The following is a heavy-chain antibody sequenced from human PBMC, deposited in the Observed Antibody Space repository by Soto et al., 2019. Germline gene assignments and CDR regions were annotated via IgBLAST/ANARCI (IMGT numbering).Heavy chain of an antibody. V-gene: IGHV1-69*02. D-gene: IGHD6-13*01. CDR2: IIPILGIA. Sequence: QVQLVQSGAEVKKPGSSVKVSCKASGGTFSSYTISWVRQAPGQGLEWMGWIIPILGIANYAQKFQGRGTITADKATSTAYMELSSLRSEDTAVYYCARADYSSSWTLDYWCQGTLVTVSS. J-gene: IGHJ4*02. CDR1: GGTFSSYT. CDR3: ARADYSSSWTLDY.